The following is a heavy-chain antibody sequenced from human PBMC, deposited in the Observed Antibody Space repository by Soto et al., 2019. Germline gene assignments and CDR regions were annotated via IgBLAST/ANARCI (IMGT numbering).Heavy chain of an antibody. CDR2: ISGSGGST. D-gene: IGHD5-12*01. CDR1: GFTFSSYA. V-gene: IGHV3-23*01. Sequence: EVQLLESGGGLVQPGGSLRLSCAASGFTFSSYAMSWVRQAPGKGLEWVSAISGSGGSTYYADSVKGRFTISRDNSKNTLDLQMNSLRAEDTAVYYCAKAWEMATMTREYYFDYWGQGTLVTVSS. CDR3: AKAWEMATMTREYYFDY. J-gene: IGHJ4*02.